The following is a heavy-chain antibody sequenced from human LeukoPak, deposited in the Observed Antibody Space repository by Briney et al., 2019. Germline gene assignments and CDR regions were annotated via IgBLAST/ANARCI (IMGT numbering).Heavy chain of an antibody. D-gene: IGHD5-12*01. CDR1: GFTFDDYA. CDR3: AKVHSGYDFNWYFDL. Sequence: GGSLRLSCAASGFTFDDYAMHWVRQAPGKGLEWVSDISWNSGSIGYADSVKGRFTTSRDNAKNPLYLQMNSLRAEDTALYYCAKVHSGYDFNWYFDLWGRGTLVTVSS. V-gene: IGHV3-9*01. CDR2: ISWNSGSI. J-gene: IGHJ2*01.